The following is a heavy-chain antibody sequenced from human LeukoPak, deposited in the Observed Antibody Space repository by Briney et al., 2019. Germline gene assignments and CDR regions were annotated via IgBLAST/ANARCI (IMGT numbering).Heavy chain of an antibody. V-gene: IGHV4-39*07. Sequence: SETLSLTCTVSGGSISSSSYYWGWIRQPPGKGLEWIGSVYYTGASYYNPSLKSRVTVSIDTSKNHFSLNLTSVTAADTAVYYCARGAPPQNWGQGALVTVSS. CDR1: GGSISSSSYY. CDR3: ARGAPPQN. CDR2: VYYTGAS. J-gene: IGHJ4*02.